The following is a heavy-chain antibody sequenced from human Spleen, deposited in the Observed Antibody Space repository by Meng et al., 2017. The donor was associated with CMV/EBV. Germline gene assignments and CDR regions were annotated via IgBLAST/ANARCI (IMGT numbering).Heavy chain of an antibody. Sequence: GESLKISCAASGFTFKTYAMSWVRQAPGEGLDWVSTISGNGVTTYSADSVKGRFTISRDNSKNTLYLQMNSLRADDTAVYYCAKAAYPDAIDRGSDSWGQGTLVTVSS. J-gene: IGHJ4*02. CDR1: GFTFKTYA. V-gene: IGHV3-23*01. CDR2: ISGNGVTT. D-gene: IGHD2-21*01. CDR3: AKAAYPDAIDRGSDS.